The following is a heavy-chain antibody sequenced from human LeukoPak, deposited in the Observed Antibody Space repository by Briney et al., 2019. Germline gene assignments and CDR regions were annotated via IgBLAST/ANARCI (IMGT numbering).Heavy chain of an antibody. J-gene: IGHJ4*02. D-gene: IGHD2-15*01. CDR3: ARGDSLFDY. CDR2: IYRGGYT. CDR1: GFTVSSNY. V-gene: IGHV3-66*01. Sequence: GGSLRLSCAASGFTVSSNYMSWVRQAPGKGLEWVSVIYRGGYTDYADSVKGRFTISRDNSMNTLYLQMNSLRAADTAVYYCARGDSLFDYWGQGTLVTVSS.